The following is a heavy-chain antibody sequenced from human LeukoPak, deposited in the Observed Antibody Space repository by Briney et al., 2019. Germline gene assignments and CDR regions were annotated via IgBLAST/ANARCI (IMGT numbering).Heavy chain of an antibody. CDR3: AKLDYYDSSGYPFDY. CDR2: ISGSGGST. Sequence: PGGSLRLSCAASGFTFSSYAMSWVRQAPGKGLEWVSAISGSGGSTYYADSVKGRFTISRDNSKNTLYLRMNSLRAEDTAVYYCAKLDYYDSSGYPFDYWGQGTLVTVSS. V-gene: IGHV3-23*01. J-gene: IGHJ4*02. CDR1: GFTFSSYA. D-gene: IGHD3-22*01.